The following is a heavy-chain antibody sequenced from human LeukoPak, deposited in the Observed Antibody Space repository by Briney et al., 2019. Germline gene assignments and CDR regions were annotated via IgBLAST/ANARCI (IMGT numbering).Heavy chain of an antibody. CDR1: GGSIVNYY. CDR3: TRDRGSEGGFDY. Sequence: SETLSLTCTVSGGSIVNYYWSWIRQHPGKGLDWIGYIHYSGSTNYNPSLKSRVTLSVDTSKNQLSLQLSSVTAADTAVYYCTRDRGSEGGFDYWGQGMLVTVSS. J-gene: IGHJ4*02. CDR2: IHYSGST. D-gene: IGHD3-16*01. V-gene: IGHV4-59*01.